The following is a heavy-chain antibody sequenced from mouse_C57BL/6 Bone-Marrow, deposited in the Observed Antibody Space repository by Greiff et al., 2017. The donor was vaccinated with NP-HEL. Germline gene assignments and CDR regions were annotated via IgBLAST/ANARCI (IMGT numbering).Heavy chain of an antibody. CDR2: SRNKANDYTT. J-gene: IGHJ1*03. CDR1: GFTFSDFY. D-gene: IGHD4-1*01. V-gene: IGHV7-1*01. Sequence: EVKVVESGGGLVQSGRSLRLSCATSGFTFSDFYMEWVRQAPGKGLEWIAASRNKANDYTTEYSASVKGRFIVSRDTFQSILYLQMNALRAEDTAIYYCARDNWDWYFDVWGTGTTVTVSS. CDR3: ARDNWDWYFDV.